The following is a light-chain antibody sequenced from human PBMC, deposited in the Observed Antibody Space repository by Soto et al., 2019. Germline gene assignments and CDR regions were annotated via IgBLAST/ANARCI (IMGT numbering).Light chain of an antibody. J-gene: IGKJ2*01. CDR2: DAS. Sequence: EIVLTQSPATLSLSPGERATLSCRASQSVSSYLAWYQQKPGQAPRLLIYDASNRATGIPARFSGSGSGTDFTLTISSLEPEEVAVYYCQQRSNWPPMYTFGQGTKLEIK. CDR1: QSVSSY. V-gene: IGKV3-11*01. CDR3: QQRSNWPPMYT.